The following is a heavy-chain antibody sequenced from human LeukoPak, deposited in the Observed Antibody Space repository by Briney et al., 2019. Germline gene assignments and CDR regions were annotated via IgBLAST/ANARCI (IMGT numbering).Heavy chain of an antibody. CDR3: ARGASTYSDY. J-gene: IGHJ4*02. CDR1: GFTFSDYW. V-gene: IGHV3-74*01. Sequence: GGSLRLSCAASGFTFSDYWMHWVRQAPGKGLVWVSRLTSDGRSTSYADSVKGRFTMSRDNAKNTLFLQMNSLRDEDTAVYYCARGASTYSDYWGQGTPVTISS. CDR2: LTSDGRST.